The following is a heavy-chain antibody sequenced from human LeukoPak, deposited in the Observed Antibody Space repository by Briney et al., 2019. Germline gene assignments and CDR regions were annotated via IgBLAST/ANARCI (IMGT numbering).Heavy chain of an antibody. D-gene: IGHD3-9*01. CDR3: ARGSRLTGAFDI. CDR2: INHSGST. J-gene: IGHJ3*02. V-gene: IGHV4-34*01. CDR1: GGSFSGYY. Sequence: SETLSLTCAVYGGSFSGYYWSWIRQSPGKGLEWIGEINHSGSTNSNPSLKSRVTISVDTSKNLFSLKLSSETAADTAVYYCARGSRLTGAFDIWGQGTMVTVSS.